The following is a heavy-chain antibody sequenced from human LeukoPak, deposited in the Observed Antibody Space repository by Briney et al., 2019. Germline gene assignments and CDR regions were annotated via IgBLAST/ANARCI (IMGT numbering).Heavy chain of an antibody. CDR2: ISSSSSYI. Sequence: GGSLRLSCAASGFTFGSYSMNWVRQAPGKGLEWVSSISSSSSYIYYADSVKGRFTISRDNAKNSLYLQMNSLRAEDTAVYYCARDGDGYNGPMAWGQGTLVTVSS. CDR3: ARDGDGYNGPMA. V-gene: IGHV3-21*01. D-gene: IGHD5-24*01. CDR1: GFTFGSYS. J-gene: IGHJ5*02.